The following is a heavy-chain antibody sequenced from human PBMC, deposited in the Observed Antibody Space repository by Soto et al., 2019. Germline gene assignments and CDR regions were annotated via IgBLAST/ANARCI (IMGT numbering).Heavy chain of an antibody. V-gene: IGHV1-69*01. CDR1: GGTFSSYA. J-gene: IGHJ2*01. Sequence: QVQLVQSGAEVKKPGSSVKVSCKASGGTFSSYAISWVRQAPGQGLEWMGGIIPIFGTANYAQEFQGRVTITADESTSTAYMELSSLRSEDAAVYYCARDLLAYCGGDCYSGWYFDLWGRGTLVTVSS. CDR2: IIPIFGTA. CDR3: ARDLLAYCGGDCYSGWYFDL. D-gene: IGHD2-21*02.